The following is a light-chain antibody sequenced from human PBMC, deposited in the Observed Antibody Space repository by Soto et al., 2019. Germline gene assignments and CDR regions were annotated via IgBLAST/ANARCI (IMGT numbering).Light chain of an antibody. V-gene: IGLV2-14*02. CDR3: SSHTSSSTLDV. CDR1: SSDVGSYNL. CDR2: EVS. Sequence: SVLTQPASVSGPPGQSIVISCNGSSSDVGSYNLVSWYQQYPGKAPKVMIYEVSNRPSGVSNRFSGSKSGNTASLTISGLQAEDEADYYCSSHTSSSTLDVFGTGTKVTVL. J-gene: IGLJ1*01.